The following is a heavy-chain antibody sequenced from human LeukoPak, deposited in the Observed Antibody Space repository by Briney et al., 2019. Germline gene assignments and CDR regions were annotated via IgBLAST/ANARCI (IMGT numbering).Heavy chain of an antibody. CDR2: INHSGST. V-gene: IGHV4-34*01. Sequence: SETLSLTCAVYGGSFSGYYWSWIRQPPGKGLEWIGEINHSGSTNYNPSLKSRVTISVDTSKNQFSLKLTSVTAADTAVYYCARDPSYSSSPGLDYWGQGTLVTVSS. D-gene: IGHD6-6*01. J-gene: IGHJ4*02. CDR1: GGSFSGYY. CDR3: ARDPSYSSSPGLDY.